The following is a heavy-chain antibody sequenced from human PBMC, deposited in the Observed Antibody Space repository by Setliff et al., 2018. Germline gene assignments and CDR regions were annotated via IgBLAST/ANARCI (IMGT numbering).Heavy chain of an antibody. V-gene: IGHV4-39*01. CDR3: ARHWDFCGGDCPHNSIDY. J-gene: IGHJ4*02. Sequence: PSETLSLTCRVSGGSISSGNYYWGLIRQPPGKGLEWVATIYYSGSTYSNPSLKSRLIISVDAPDNQFSGKLSSVTAADTAVYYCARHWDFCGGDCPHNSIDYWGQGTLVTVSS. CDR1: GGSISSGNYY. CDR2: IYYSGST. D-gene: IGHD2-21*02.